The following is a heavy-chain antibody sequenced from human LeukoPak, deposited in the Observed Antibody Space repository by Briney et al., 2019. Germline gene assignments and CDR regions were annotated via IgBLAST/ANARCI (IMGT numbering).Heavy chain of an antibody. V-gene: IGHV3-30*03. Sequence: GGSLKPSVQPSGFTLGSKGMHGFRRPQGKGLDGVAVISYDGSNKYYADSVKGRFTISRDNSKNTLYLQMNSLRAEDTAVYYCARFPSGLQAFDYWGQGTLVTVSS. CDR2: ISYDGSNK. CDR1: GFTLGSKG. J-gene: IGHJ4*02. CDR3: ARFPSGLQAFDY. D-gene: IGHD5-24*01.